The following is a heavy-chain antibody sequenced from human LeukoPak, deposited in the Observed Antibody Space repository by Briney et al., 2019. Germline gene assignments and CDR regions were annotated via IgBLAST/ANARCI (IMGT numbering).Heavy chain of an antibody. CDR1: GYIFTTYF. CDR2: INPNNGDT. J-gene: IGHJ4*02. D-gene: IGHD3-9*01. CDR3: GREGGYDILTGYQDY. V-gene: IGHV1-2*02. Sequence: ASVKVSCKASGYIFTTYFIHWVRQAPGQGLEWMGWINPNNGDTNYVQKFQGRVTMTRDTSISTAYMELTRLRSDDTAVYYCGREGGYDILTGYQDYWGQGTLVTVSS.